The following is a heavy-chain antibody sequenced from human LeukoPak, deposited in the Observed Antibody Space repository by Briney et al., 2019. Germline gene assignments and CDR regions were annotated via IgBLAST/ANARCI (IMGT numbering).Heavy chain of an antibody. D-gene: IGHD5-18*01. Sequence: SETLSLTCTVSGGSISHYYWTWIRQPPGKGLEWIGYIYYSDVANYNPSLKSRVSISVDTSKDQFSLKLTSVTAADTAVYYCARTPTAMVTFDYWGQGTLVTVSS. CDR3: ARTPTAMVTFDY. J-gene: IGHJ4*02. CDR1: GGSISHYY. V-gene: IGHV4-59*01. CDR2: IYYSDVA.